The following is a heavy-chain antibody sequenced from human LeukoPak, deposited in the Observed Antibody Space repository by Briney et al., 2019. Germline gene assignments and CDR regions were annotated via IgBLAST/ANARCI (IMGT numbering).Heavy chain of an antibody. CDR1: GFTFSRYY. D-gene: IGHD2/OR15-2a*01. CDR2: IKRDGSEQ. CDR3: ARGFYTHDY. J-gene: IGHJ4*02. V-gene: IGHV3-7*01. Sequence: GGSLRLSCAASGFTFSRYYMNWVRQAPGKGLEWVASIKRDGSEQDYVDSVKGRFTISRDNAKNSLYLQMNSLRAEDTAVYYCARGFYTHDYWGQGTLVTVSS.